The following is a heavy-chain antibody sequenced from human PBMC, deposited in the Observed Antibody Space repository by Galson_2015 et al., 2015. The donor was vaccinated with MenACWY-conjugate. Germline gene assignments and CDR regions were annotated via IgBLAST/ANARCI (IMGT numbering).Heavy chain of an antibody. J-gene: IGHJ4*01. CDR3: ARGGN. D-gene: IGHD4-23*01. CDR1: GFTFYTYT. CDR2: IYGSGHRDT. Sequence: SLRLSCAASGFTFYTYTMSWVRQSPGKGLEWVAGIYGSGHRDTFYADSVKGRFTISRDESNNLVYLQMTSLRVEDTAVYYCARGGNWGHGTLVTVSS. V-gene: IGHV3-23*01.